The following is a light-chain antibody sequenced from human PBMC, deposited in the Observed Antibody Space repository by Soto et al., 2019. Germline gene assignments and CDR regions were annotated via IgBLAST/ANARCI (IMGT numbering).Light chain of an antibody. Sequence: QSVLTQPPSAYGTPGQRVTISCSGSSSNIVSNTVNWYQQLPGTAPKLLIYSNNQRPSGVPDRFSGSKSGTSASLAISGLQSEDEADYYCAAWDDSLNGYVFGTGTKVTVL. CDR2: SNN. CDR3: AAWDDSLNGYV. CDR1: SSNIVSNT. V-gene: IGLV1-44*01. J-gene: IGLJ1*01.